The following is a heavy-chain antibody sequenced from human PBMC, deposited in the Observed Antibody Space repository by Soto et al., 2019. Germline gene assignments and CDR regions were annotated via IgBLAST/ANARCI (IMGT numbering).Heavy chain of an antibody. V-gene: IGHV3-64*01. CDR2: ISSNGVGT. J-gene: IGHJ6*03. CDR3: ARRARPDFYYMDV. D-gene: IGHD6-6*01. Sequence: EVQLAESGGGLAQPGGSLRLSCAASGFTLSGYAMDWFRQSPGKGLEYVSGISSNGVGTYYANSVQGRFTISRDNSKNTVYLHMGSLRPEAMAVYYCARRARPDFYYMDVWGKGTTVTVSS. CDR1: GFTLSGYA.